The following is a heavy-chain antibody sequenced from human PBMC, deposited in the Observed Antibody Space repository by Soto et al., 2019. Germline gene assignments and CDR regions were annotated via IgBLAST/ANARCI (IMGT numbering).Heavy chain of an antibody. CDR1: GGPLSSFA. J-gene: IGHJ6*02. CDR3: ANGLENYFDYGMDV. Sequence: QVQLVQSGSEVRKPGSSVKVSCKTSGGPLSSFAISWVRQAPGPGLEWVGTFIPVVAMAQYGQNFQGRATITADQATNTMFMELSSLRFEHTAIYYCANGLENYFDYGMDVWGQGTTVTVSS. CDR2: FIPVVAMA. V-gene: IGHV1-69*04. D-gene: IGHD2-8*01.